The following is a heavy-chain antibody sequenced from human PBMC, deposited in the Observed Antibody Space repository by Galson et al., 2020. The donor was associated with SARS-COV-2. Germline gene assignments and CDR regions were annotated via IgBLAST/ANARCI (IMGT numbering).Heavy chain of an antibody. J-gene: IGHJ6*02. D-gene: IGHD3-10*01. Sequence: SETLSLTCTVSGGSISSYYWGWIRQPPGKGLEWIGYIYYSGSTNYNPSLKSRVTISVDTSKNQFSLKLSSVTAADTAVYYCARHISWVRGADMDVWGQGTTVTVSS. V-gene: IGHV4-59*08. CDR2: IYYSGST. CDR3: ARHISWVRGADMDV. CDR1: GGSISSYY.